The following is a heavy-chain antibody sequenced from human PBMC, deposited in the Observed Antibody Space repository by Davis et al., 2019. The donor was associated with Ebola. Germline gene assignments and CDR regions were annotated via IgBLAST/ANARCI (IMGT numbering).Heavy chain of an antibody. V-gene: IGHV3-74*01. CDR3: ERDLPGGDWYFAL. J-gene: IGHJ2*01. CDR1: GLTSTTTR. CDR2: INSDGSST. D-gene: IGHD1-14*01. Sequence: PGGSLRLSCAASGLTSTTTRMHCVRQAQGKGLVWVSRINSDGSSTRYADSVKGRFTISRDNAKNTLYLQMNSLRAEDTAVYYCERDLPGGDWYFALWGRGTLVTVSS.